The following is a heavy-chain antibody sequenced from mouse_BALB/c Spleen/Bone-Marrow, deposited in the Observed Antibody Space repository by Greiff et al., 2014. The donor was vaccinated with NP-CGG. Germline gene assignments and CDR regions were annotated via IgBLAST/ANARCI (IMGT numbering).Heavy chain of an antibody. D-gene: IGHD4-1*02. CDR2: IWAGGST. CDR1: GFSLTNYG. V-gene: IGHV2-9*02. CDR3: ASTGAGAMDY. J-gene: IGHJ4*01. Sequence: QVQLKQSGPGLVAPSQSLSITCTVSGFSLTNYGIHWVRQPPGKGLEWLGVIWAGGSTNYNPALMSRLSITKDNSKSQVFLKMNSLQTDDTAMYYCASTGAGAMDYWGQGTSVTVSS.